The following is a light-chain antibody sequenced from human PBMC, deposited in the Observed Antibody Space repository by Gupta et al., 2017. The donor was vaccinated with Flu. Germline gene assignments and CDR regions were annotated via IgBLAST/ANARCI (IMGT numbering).Light chain of an antibody. CDR1: QNIDHF. V-gene: IGKV1-39*01. CDR2: AAS. CDR3: QLSVSSPVT. Sequence: DVQMTQSPSSLSASVGDTVTISCRASQNIDHFLNWYQHKPGKAPTLLIHAASNLDTGVPSRFSGNGSGADFSLTIKSLQPDDFAIYYCQLSVSSPVTFGSGTNLEI. J-gene: IGKJ4*01.